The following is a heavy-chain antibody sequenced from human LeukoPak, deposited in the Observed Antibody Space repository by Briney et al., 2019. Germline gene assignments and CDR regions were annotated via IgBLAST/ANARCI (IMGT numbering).Heavy chain of an antibody. V-gene: IGHV1-2*02. J-gene: IGHJ4*02. CDR3: AREAIGGHSYFDY. Sequence: VASVKVSCKASGYTFTGYYMHWVRQAPGQGLEWMGWINPNSGGTNYAQKFQGRVTMTRDTSISTAYMELSRLRSDDPAVYYCAREAIGGHSYFDYWGQGTLVTVSS. CDR1: GYTFTGYY. CDR2: INPNSGGT. D-gene: IGHD2-21*01.